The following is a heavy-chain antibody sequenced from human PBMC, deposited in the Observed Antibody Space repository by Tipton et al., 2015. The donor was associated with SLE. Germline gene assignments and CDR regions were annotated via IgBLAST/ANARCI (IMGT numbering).Heavy chain of an antibody. J-gene: IGHJ4*02. D-gene: IGHD6-13*01. CDR3: AGAVGTAAGLRDY. CDR2: INQSGST. Sequence: TLSLTCAVYGGSFSGHYLCWIRQPPGKGLGWNGEINQSGSTNYNPSRNSRLIMSVDASKNQYPLTLSSVTAADAAIYFCAGAVGTAAGLRDYWGQGTLVTVSS. CDR1: GGSFSGHY. V-gene: IGHV4-34*01.